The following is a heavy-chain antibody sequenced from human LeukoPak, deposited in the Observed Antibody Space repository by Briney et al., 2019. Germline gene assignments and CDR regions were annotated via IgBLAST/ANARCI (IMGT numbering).Heavy chain of an antibody. CDR1: GFTFSTYV. Sequence: GGSLRLSCAESGFTFSTYVMSWVRQAPGKGLEWISTISGGGSSTYYADSVKGRFTISRDNSKNTLYLQMNSLRAGDTAVYYCAKRESSGKYFDYWGQGTLVTVSS. CDR2: ISGGGSST. J-gene: IGHJ4*02. CDR3: AKRESSGKYFDY. D-gene: IGHD3-10*01. V-gene: IGHV3-23*01.